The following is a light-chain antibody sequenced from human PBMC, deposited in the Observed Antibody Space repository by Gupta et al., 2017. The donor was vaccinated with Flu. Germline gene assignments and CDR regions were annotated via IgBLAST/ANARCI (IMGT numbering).Light chain of an antibody. V-gene: IGKV1-33*01. J-gene: IGKJ5*01. CDR3: QQYAHLLIT. CDR2: VAS. Sequence: DIQLTQSPSSLSASVGDRDTITCQARQPITNYLNWYQQKPGIAPKLLIQVASNLATGIPSRFSGIGSWTNFTPAYSGLQPQDIGTYYWQQYAHLLITFGQGTRLEIK. CDR1: QPITNY.